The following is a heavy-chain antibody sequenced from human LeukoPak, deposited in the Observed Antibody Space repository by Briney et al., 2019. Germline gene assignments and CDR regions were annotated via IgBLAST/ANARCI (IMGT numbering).Heavy chain of an antibody. Sequence: GGSLRLSCAASGFTFSSYGMHWVRQAPGKGLEWVAVISYDGSNKYYADSVKGRFTISRDNSKNTLSLQMNSLRAEDTAVYYCARATYYFGSGSYYFYAFNFWGQGTMVTVSS. D-gene: IGHD3-10*01. CDR3: ARATYYFGSGSYYFYAFNF. CDR2: ISYDGSNK. J-gene: IGHJ3*01. V-gene: IGHV3-30*03. CDR1: GFTFSSYG.